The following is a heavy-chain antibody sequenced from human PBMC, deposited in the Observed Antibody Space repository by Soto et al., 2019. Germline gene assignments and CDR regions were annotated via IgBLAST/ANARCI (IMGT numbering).Heavy chain of an antibody. CDR1: GFPFTTYG. D-gene: IGHD3-10*01. J-gene: IGHJ4*02. CDR2: ISYDGSNK. CDR3: LGGQYYFDY. Sequence: QVQLVESGGGVVQPGRSLRLSCAASGFPFTTYGMHWVREGPGKGLEWVAVISYDGSNKYYADSVKGRFTISRDNSKNTLYLQMNSLRPEDRGWYYGLGGQYYFDYRGQGTLVIVSS. V-gene: IGHV3-30*03.